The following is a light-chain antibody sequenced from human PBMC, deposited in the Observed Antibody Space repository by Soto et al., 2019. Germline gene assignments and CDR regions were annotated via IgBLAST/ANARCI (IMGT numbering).Light chain of an antibody. J-gene: IGKJ1*01. CDR2: GAS. Sequence: EIVLTQSPDTLSLSPGERGTLSRRASQSVSSYYLAWYQQKPGQAPRLLIYGASTRATGIPDRFSGSGSGTDFTLTISRLEPEDFAVYYCQQYSSLPRTFGQGTKVDIK. V-gene: IGKV3-20*01. CDR3: QQYSSLPRT. CDR1: QSVSSYY.